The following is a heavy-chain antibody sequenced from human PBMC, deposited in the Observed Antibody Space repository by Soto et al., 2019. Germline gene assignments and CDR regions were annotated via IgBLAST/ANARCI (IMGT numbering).Heavy chain of an antibody. CDR1: GGSISSYY. V-gene: IGHV4-59*08. CDR3: ARTGYSGYDLFDY. Sequence: PSETLSLTCTVSGGSISSYYWSWIRQPPGKGLEWIGYIYYSGSTNYNPSLKSRVTISVDTSKNQFSLKLSSVTAADTAVYYCARTGYSGYDLFDYWGQGTLVTVSS. D-gene: IGHD5-12*01. J-gene: IGHJ4*02. CDR2: IYYSGST.